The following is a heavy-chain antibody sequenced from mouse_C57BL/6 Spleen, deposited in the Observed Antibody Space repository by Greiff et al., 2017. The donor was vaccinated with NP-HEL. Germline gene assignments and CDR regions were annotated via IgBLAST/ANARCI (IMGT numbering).Heavy chain of an antibody. Sequence: QVQLQQPGAELVRPGTSVKLSCKASGYTFTSYWMHWVKQRPGQGLEWIGVIDPSDSYTNYNQKFKGKATLTVDTSSSTAYLQLSSLTSEDSAVYYCARGGTTVEGAWFAYWGQGTLVTGSA. J-gene: IGHJ3*01. CDR1: GYTFTSYW. CDR3: ARGGTTVEGAWFAY. CDR2: IDPSDSYT. D-gene: IGHD1-1*01. V-gene: IGHV1-59*01.